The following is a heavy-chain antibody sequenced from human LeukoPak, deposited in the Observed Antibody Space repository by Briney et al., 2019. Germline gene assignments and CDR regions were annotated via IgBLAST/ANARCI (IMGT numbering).Heavy chain of an antibody. CDR2: IIPIFGTA. J-gene: IGHJ4*02. V-gene: IGHV1-69*01. CDR1: GGTFSSYA. CDR3: ATLDQLGIPPFDY. D-gene: IGHD7-27*01. Sequence: VKVSCKASGGTFSSYAISWVRQAPGQGLEWMGGIIPIFGTANYAQKFQGRVTITADESTSTAYMELSSLRSEDTAVYYCATLDQLGIPPFDYWGQGTLVTVSS.